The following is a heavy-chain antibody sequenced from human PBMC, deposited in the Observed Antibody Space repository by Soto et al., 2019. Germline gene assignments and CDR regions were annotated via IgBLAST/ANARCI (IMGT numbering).Heavy chain of an antibody. CDR1: GAALSSGVYF. V-gene: IGHV4-61*08. Sequence: PSATLSLTCTVSGAALSSGVYFYTWVREPRGKGLEWLGYIYYSGGTNYNPYLKSRVTISLDKSKSQFSLRLISVTAADTAVYYCTREQSDDNYFDPWGQGTLVTVS. CDR3: TREQSDDNYFDP. CDR2: IYYSGGT. J-gene: IGHJ5*02. D-gene: IGHD6-19*01.